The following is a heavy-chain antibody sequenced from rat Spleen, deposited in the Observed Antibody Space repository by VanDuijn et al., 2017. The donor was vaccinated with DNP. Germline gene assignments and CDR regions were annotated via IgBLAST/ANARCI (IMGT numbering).Heavy chain of an antibody. J-gene: IGHJ1*01. V-gene: IGHV3-1*01. CDR1: GYSVTRNY. CDR3: ARWGYWYFDF. CDR2: ISYSGST. Sequence: EVQLQESGPGLVKPSQSPSLTCSVTGYSVTRNYWGWIRKFPGNKMEWIGHISYSGSTSSNPSLKSRISITRDTSKNQYFLQLNSVTTEDTATYYCARWGYWYFDFWGPGTMVTVSS.